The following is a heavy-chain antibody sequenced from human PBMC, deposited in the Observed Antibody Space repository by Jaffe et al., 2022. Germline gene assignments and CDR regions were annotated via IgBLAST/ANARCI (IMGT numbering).Heavy chain of an antibody. CDR3: AKVVGQYCSGDNCYYFDY. V-gene: IGHV3-23*01. CDR2: ISDGGAST. D-gene: IGHD2-15*01. J-gene: IGHJ4*02. Sequence: EVQLLESGGGVVQPGGSLRLSCAASGFTFTSYAMTWVRQAPGRGLEWVSSISDGGASTYYSDSVKGRFTISRDSSKNTLYLQMNSLRAEDTAVYYCAKVVGQYCSGDNCYYFDYWGQGTLVSVSS. CDR1: GFTFTSYA.